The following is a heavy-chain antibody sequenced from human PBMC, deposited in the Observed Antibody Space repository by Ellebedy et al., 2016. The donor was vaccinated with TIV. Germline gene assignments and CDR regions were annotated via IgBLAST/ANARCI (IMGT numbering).Heavy chain of an antibody. Sequence: MPSETLSLTCTVSGGSISSNNYYRGWIRQPTVKGLEWIGSINYSGSTYYNPSLKSRVTISVDTSKNQLSLNISTVTAADTAVYYCARHSFSNWFDPWGQGTLVTVSS. V-gene: IGHV4-39*01. D-gene: IGHD3-3*01. CDR2: INYSGST. J-gene: IGHJ5*02. CDR3: ARHSFSNWFDP. CDR1: GGSISSNNYY.